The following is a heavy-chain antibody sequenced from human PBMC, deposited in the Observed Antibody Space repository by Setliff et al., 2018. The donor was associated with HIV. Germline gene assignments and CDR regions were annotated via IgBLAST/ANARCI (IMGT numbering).Heavy chain of an antibody. CDR2: ISASGDA. V-gene: IGHV1-18*01. Sequence: GASVKVSCKASGYNFAIYGISWVRQAPGQGLEWMGWISASGDAKPAQKFQGRVTLTTDTSSSTAYMELRSLTSDDTALYYCARKPTGSPSDYWGQGTLVTVSS. CDR3: ARKPTGSPSDY. CDR1: GYNFAIYG. J-gene: IGHJ4*02. D-gene: IGHD2-2*01.